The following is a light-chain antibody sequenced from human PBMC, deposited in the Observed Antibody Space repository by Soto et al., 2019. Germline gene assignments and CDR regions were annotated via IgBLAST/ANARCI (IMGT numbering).Light chain of an antibody. CDR3: QSYDSSPHVV. J-gene: IGLJ2*01. V-gene: IGLV1-40*01. CDR2: GNS. Sequence: QSVLTQPPSASGTPGQRVTISCTGSSSNIGAGYDVHWYQQLPGTAPKLLIYGNSNRPSGVPDRFSGSKSGTSASLAITGLQAEDEADYYCQSYDSSPHVVFGGGTKLTVL. CDR1: SSNIGAGYD.